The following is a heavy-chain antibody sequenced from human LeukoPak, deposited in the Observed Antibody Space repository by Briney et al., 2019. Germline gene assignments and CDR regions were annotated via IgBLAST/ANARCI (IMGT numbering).Heavy chain of an antibody. CDR3: ARDYYDSSGLPLEY. V-gene: IGHV3-33*01. CDR2: IWYDGSNK. Sequence: GGSLRLSCAASGFTFSSYGMHWVRQAPGKGLEWVAVIWYDGSNKYYADSVKGRFTISRDNSKNTLYLQMNSLRAEDTAVYYCARDYYDSSGLPLEYWGQGTLVTVSS. CDR1: GFTFSSYG. J-gene: IGHJ4*02. D-gene: IGHD3-22*01.